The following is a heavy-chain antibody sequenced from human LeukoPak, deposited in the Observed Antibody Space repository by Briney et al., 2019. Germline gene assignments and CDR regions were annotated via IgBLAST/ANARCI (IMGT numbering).Heavy chain of an antibody. V-gene: IGHV6-1*01. J-gene: IGHJ4*02. CDR2: TYYRSKWYN. Sequence: SQTLSLTCALSGDSVSSNSATWTWIRQSPSRGLEWLGRTYYRSKWYNDYAVSVKSRITISPDTSKNQFSLQLNSVTPEDTAVYYCARGSSSSSWYFDYWGQGTLVTVSS. CDR1: GDSVSSNSAT. CDR3: ARGSSSSSWYFDY. D-gene: IGHD6-13*01.